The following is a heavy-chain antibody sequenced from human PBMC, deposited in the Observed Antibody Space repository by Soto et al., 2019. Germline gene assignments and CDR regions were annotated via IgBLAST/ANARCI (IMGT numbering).Heavy chain of an antibody. CDR1: GGSISSGGYY. Sequence: TSETLSLTCTVSGGSISSGGYYWSWIRQHPGKGLEWIGYIYYSGSTYYNPSLKSRVTISVDTSKNQFSLKLSSVTAADTAVYYCARDSGIGGFRDYHYYYGMDVWGQGTTVTVFS. J-gene: IGHJ6*02. CDR3: ARDSGIGGFRDYHYYYGMDV. D-gene: IGHD1-26*01. V-gene: IGHV4-31*03. CDR2: IYYSGST.